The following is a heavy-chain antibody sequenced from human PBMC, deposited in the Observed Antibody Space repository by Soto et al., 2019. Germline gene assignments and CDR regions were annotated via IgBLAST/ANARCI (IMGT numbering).Heavy chain of an antibody. CDR2: ISYDGSNQ. Sequence: QVQLVESGGGVVQPGRSLRLSCAASGFTFSSYAMHGVRQAPGKGLEWVAVISYDGSNQYYADSVKGRFTISRDNSKNALYLQMNSLRAEDTAVYYCASVGAGYSWSWFDPWGQGTLVTVSS. CDR1: GFTFSSYA. V-gene: IGHV3-30-3*01. J-gene: IGHJ5*02. D-gene: IGHD3-3*01. CDR3: ASVGAGYSWSWFDP.